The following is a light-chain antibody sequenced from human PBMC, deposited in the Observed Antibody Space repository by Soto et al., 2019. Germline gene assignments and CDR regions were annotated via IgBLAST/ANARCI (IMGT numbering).Light chain of an antibody. CDR3: QQYYSYPIT. J-gene: IGKJ5*01. CDR2: AAS. V-gene: IGKV1-8*01. CDR1: QGISSY. Sequence: AILMTQSPSSLSSSTGDRVTITCLASQGISSYLAWYQQKPGKAPKLLIYAASTLQSGVPSRFSGSGSGTDFTLTISCLQSEDFATYYCQQYYSYPITFGQGTRLEIK.